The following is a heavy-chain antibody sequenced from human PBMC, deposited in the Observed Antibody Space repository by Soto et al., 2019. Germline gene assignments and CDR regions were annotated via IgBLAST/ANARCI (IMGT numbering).Heavy chain of an antibody. CDR2: IWYDGSNK. J-gene: IGHJ3*02. D-gene: IGHD6-19*01. CDR1: GFTFSSYG. V-gene: IGHV3-33*01. CDR3: ARDRWLMHAFEI. Sequence: PGGSLRLSCAASGFTFSSYGMHWVRQAPGKGLEWVAVIWYDGSNKYYADSVKGRFTISRDNSKNTLYLQMNSLRAEDTAVYYCARDRWLMHAFEIWGQGTMVIVSS.